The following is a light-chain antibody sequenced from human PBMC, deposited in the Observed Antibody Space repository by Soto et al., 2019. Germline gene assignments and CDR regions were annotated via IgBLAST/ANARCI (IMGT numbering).Light chain of an antibody. J-gene: IGKJ4*01. CDR2: WAS. CDR1: QSVLYSSNNKNY. Sequence: DIVMTQSPDSLAVSLGERATINCKSSQSVLYSSNNKNYLAWYQQKPGQPPKLLIYWASTRESGVPDRFSGSGSGTDFTLTIRSLPAEDAAVYYCQQYYSPPLTLGGGTKVDIK. CDR3: QQYYSPPLT. V-gene: IGKV4-1*01.